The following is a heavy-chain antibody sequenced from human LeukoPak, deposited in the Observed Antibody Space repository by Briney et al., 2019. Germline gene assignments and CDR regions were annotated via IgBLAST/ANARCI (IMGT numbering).Heavy chain of an antibody. CDR2: IIPILGIA. Sequence: SVKVSCKASGGTFSSYAISWVRQAPGQGLEWMGRIIPILGIANYAQEFQGRVTITADKSTSTAYMELSSLRSEDTAVYYCASLNSGYSYDYWGQGTLVTVSS. CDR3: ASLNSGYSYDY. J-gene: IGHJ4*02. D-gene: IGHD5-18*01. CDR1: GGTFSSYA. V-gene: IGHV1-69*04.